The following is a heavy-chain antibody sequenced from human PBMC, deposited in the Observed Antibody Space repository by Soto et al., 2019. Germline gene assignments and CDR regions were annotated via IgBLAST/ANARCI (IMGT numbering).Heavy chain of an antibody. J-gene: IGHJ6*02. D-gene: IGHD4-17*01. CDR1: GGSVNNANYF. Sequence: QVRLEESGPGLVKPSETLSLICSVSGGSVNNANYFWNWIRHHPENGLEWIGYIYYSGSTRYNPSFKTRASLAKDPAKNSVPLGLNSVEVPDTAVYFCARDADYGGSRGGMDVWGRGTTVTVSS. CDR2: IYYSGST. V-gene: IGHV4-31*03. CDR3: ARDADYGGSRGGMDV.